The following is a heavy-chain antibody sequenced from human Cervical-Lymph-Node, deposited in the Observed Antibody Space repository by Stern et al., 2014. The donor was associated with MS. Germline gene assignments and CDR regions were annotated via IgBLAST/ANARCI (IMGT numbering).Heavy chain of an antibody. D-gene: IGHD6-19*01. CDR2: IYYSGST. CDR3: ARLSVAGPDAFDI. Sequence: VQLEESGPGLVKPSQTLSLTCTVSGGSISSGGYYWSWIRQHPGKGLEWIGYIYYSGSTYYNPSLKSLVTISVETSKNQFSLKLSSVTAADTAVYYCARLSVAGPDAFDIWGQGTMVTVSS. CDR1: GGSISSGGYY. V-gene: IGHV4-31*01. J-gene: IGHJ3*02.